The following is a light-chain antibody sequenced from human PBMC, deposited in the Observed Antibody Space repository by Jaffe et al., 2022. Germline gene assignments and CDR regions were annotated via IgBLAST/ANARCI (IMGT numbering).Light chain of an antibody. CDR2: GAS. CDR3: QQYSDWPKT. Sequence: EIVMTQSPATLSVSSGERATLSCRASQSVSSKLAWYQQKPGQPPRLLIYGASTRATGLPARFSGSGSGTEFTLTISSLQSEDFAVYYCQQYSDWPKTFGQGTKVEIK. J-gene: IGKJ1*01. CDR1: QSVSSK. V-gene: IGKV3-15*01.